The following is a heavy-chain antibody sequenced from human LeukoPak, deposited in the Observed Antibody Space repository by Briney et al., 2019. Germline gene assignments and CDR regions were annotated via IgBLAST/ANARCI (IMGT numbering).Heavy chain of an antibody. V-gene: IGHV3-21*01. CDR2: IFPSGGEI. CDR3: ARSMSSSSFFYYYYYYYMDV. D-gene: IGHD6-13*01. CDR1: GFTFSTFA. Sequence: PGGSLRLSCAASGFTFSTFAMIWVRQPPGKGLEWVSSIFPSGGEIHYADSVKGRFTISRDNAKNSLYLQMNSLRAEDTAVYYCARSMSSSSFFYYYYYYYMDVWGKGTTVTVSS. J-gene: IGHJ6*03.